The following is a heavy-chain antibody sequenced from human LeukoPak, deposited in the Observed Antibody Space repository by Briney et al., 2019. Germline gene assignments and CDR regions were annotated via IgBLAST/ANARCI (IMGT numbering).Heavy chain of an antibody. CDR3: VRAGLRTTPYYFDY. V-gene: IGHV3-72*01. CDR2: IRNKANSYTT. J-gene: IGHJ4*02. Sequence: LSLTCTVSGGSISSSNYYWGWVRQAPGKGLEWVGRIRNKANSYTTEYAASVKGRFTISRDDSKNSLYLQMNSLKTEDTAVYYCVRAGLRTTPYYFDYWGQGTLVTVSS. D-gene: IGHD1-7*01. CDR1: GGSISSSNYY.